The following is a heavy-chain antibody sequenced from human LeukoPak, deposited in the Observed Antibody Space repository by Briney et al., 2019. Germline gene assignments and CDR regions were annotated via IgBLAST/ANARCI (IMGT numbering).Heavy chain of an antibody. V-gene: IGHV4-59*08. Sequence: SETPSLTCTVSGGSISNFHWSWIRQPPGKGLEWMGYIYDSGSTNYNPSLKSRVTISLDTSKSQFSLKLSSVTAADTAVYYCARHSNSGWYTIDYWGQGTLVTVSS. CDR3: ARHSNSGWYTIDY. J-gene: IGHJ4*02. CDR1: GGSISNFH. D-gene: IGHD6-19*01. CDR2: IYDSGST.